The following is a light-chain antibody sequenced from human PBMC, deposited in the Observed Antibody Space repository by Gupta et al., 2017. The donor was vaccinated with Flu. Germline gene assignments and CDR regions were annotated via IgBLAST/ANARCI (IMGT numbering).Light chain of an antibody. CDR1: QSISGY. CDR2: GAS. Sequence: DIQMTQSPSSLSASVGDTVTITCRASQSISGYLNWYQHKPGKAPELLIYGASNLQSGVPSRFGGSASGTDFTLTINSLQPEDFATYYCQQGFNSPFTFGPGTKVDIK. V-gene: IGKV1-39*01. CDR3: QQGFNSPFT. J-gene: IGKJ3*01.